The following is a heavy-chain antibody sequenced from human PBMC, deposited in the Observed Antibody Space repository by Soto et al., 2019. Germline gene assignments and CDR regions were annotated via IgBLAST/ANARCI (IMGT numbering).Heavy chain of an antibody. J-gene: IGHJ3*02. V-gene: IGHV4-59*01. D-gene: IGHD2-21*02. CDR3: AVTRGGAHPHDI. Sequence: SETLSLTCNSSGGPLSSFYYSWIRQAPGKGLEWIGYIYYTGSTNYNPSLKSRVTMSVDTSKNQFSLKLTSVTAADPAVYFCAVTRGGAHPHDIWGQGTMVT. CDR2: IYYTGST. CDR1: GGPLSSFY.